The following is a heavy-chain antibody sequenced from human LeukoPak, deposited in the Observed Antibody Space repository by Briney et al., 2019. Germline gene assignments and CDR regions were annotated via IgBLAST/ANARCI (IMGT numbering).Heavy chain of an antibody. J-gene: IGHJ4*02. CDR2: ISAHNGYT. V-gene: IGHV1-18*01. CDR3: ARGGSFGTH. Sequence: ASVKVSCKASGYTFNNYGINWVRQAPGQGFEWMGWISAHNGYTKYAQKVQGRVTLTTDTSTSTAYMELKSLKSDDTAIYYCARGGSFGTHWGQGTLVTVSS. D-gene: IGHD3-10*01. CDR1: GYTFNNYG.